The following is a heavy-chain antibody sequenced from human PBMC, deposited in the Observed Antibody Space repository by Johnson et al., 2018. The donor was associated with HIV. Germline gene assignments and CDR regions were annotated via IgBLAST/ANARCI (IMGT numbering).Heavy chain of an antibody. J-gene: IGHJ3*02. D-gene: IGHD6-13*01. V-gene: IGHV3-30*19. CDR2: ISIDGNSR. CDR1: GFTFSSYG. CDR3: ARASFIGIAAAENAFDI. Sequence: QVQLVESGGGVVQPGRSLRLSCAASGFTFSSYGMHWVRQAPGKGLEWVAVISIDGNSRYYADSVKGRFTISRDNSKNTLYLQMNSLRAEDTAVYYCARASFIGIAAAENAFDIWGQGTMVTVSS.